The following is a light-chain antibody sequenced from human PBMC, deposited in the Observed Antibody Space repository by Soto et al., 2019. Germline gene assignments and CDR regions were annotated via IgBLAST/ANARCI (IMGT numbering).Light chain of an antibody. CDR2: GAS. CDR1: QSVSSFY. Sequence: EIVVTQSPGTLSLSPGERATLSCRASQSVSSFYLAWYQQKPGQAPRLLIYGASSRATGIPDRFSGIGSGTDFTLTSSRLEPEDFAVYYCQHFGSSPPVGFGPATRVEIK. V-gene: IGKV3-20*01. CDR3: QHFGSSPPVG. J-gene: IGKJ3*01.